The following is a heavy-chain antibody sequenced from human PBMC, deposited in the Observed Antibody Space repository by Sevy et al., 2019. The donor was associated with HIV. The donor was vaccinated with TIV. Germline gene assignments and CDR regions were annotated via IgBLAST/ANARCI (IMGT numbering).Heavy chain of an antibody. CDR3: ARHGYGYGYHALLDYYYGMDV. CDR1: GFTFDDYG. Sequence: GGSLRLSCAASGFTFDDYGMSWVRQAPGKWLEWVSGINWNGGSTGYADSVKGRFTISRDNAKNSRYLQVNSIRAEDTALYYCARHGYGYGYHALLDYYYGMDVWGQGTTVTVSS. D-gene: IGHD5-18*01. V-gene: IGHV3-20*04. CDR2: INWNGGST. J-gene: IGHJ6*02.